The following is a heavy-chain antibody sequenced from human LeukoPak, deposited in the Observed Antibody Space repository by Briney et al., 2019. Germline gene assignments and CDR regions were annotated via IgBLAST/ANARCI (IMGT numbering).Heavy chain of an antibody. CDR3: ATASRFSSGWSSFDY. CDR1: GSTFSSYS. V-gene: IGHV3-21*04. D-gene: IGHD6-19*01. Sequence: TGGSLRLSCAASGSTFSSYSMNWVRQAPGKGLEWVSSISSSSSYIYYADSVKGRFTISRDNSKNTLYLQMNSLRAEDTAVYYCATASRFSSGWSSFDYWGQGTLVTVSS. CDR2: ISSSSSYI. J-gene: IGHJ4*02.